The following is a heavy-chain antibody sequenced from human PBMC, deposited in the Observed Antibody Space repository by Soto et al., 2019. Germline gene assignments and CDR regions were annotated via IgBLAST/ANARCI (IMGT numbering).Heavy chain of an antibody. CDR3: ASSGPYDTPRS. CDR1: GASISSSSYY. D-gene: IGHD3-22*01. V-gene: IGHV4-39*01. J-gene: IGHJ5*02. Sequence: QLQLQESGPGLVKPSETLSLTCTVSGASISSSSYYWGWIRQPPGKVLEWIGSIYYSGSTYYNPSLNSRVTISVGTSKNQFSLKLSSVTASYTAVYYCASSGPYDTPRSWGQGTLVTVSS. CDR2: IYYSGST.